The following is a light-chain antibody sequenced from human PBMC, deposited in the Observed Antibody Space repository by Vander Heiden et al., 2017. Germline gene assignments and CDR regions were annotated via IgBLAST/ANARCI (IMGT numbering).Light chain of an antibody. V-gene: IGLV2-11*01. CDR3: CSYAGSIGV. CDR2: DVT. CDR1: SSDVGGYNY. Sequence: QSALTQPRSVSGSPGQSVTISCTGTSSDVGGYNYVSWYQQHPGKAPIVMMYDVTQRSSGVPDRFSGSKSGNTASLTISGLQAEDEADYYCCSYAGSIGVFGGGTKLTVL. J-gene: IGLJ2*01.